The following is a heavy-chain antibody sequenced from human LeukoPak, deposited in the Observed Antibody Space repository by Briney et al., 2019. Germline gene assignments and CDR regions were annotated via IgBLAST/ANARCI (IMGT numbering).Heavy chain of an antibody. CDR2: ISTSGST. CDR1: GGSISSYH. J-gene: IGHJ4*02. V-gene: IGHV4-59*08. D-gene: IGHD6-19*01. Sequence: SETLSLTCTVSGGSISSYHWSWIRQPPGQGLEWIGYISTSGSTNYNPSLQSRVTTSVGTSKNQLSLKLSSVTDADTAVYYCARHRTSGWGLDYWGQGTHVTVS. CDR3: ARHRTSGWGLDY.